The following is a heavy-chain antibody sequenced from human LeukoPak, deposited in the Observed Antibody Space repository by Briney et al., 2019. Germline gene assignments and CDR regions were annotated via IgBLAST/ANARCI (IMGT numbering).Heavy chain of an antibody. D-gene: IGHD3-16*01. CDR3: ARDPHRGGDYDY. CDR1: GFTFDSYW. V-gene: IGHV3-7*01. Sequence: GGSLRLSCAASGFTFDSYWMNWVRQAPGKGLEWVANIKPDGSERYYVDSVRGRFTISRDNAKNSLYLQLNSLRAEDTAVYYCARDPHRGGDYDYWGQGTLVTVSS. CDR2: IKPDGSER. J-gene: IGHJ4*02.